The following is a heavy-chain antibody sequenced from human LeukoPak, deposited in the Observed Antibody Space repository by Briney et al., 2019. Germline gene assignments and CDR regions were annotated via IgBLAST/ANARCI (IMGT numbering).Heavy chain of an antibody. CDR2: NHNTGST. J-gene: IGHJ4*02. CDR3: ARRGYSYGTMYYFDY. CDR1: GGSISTFH. V-gene: IGHV4-59*08. D-gene: IGHD5-18*01. Sequence: PSETLSLTCTVSGGSISTFHWSWIRQPPGRWLEWIGFNHNTGSTNYNPSLNSRVTISVDTSKNQFFLKLSSVTAADTAVYYCARRGYSYGTMYYFDYWGQGTLVTVSS.